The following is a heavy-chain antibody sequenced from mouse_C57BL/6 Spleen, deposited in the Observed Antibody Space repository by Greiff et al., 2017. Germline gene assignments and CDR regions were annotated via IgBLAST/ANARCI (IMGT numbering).Heavy chain of an antibody. Sequence: VMLVESGPGLVQPSQSLSITCTVSGFSLTSYGVHWVRQSPGKGLEWLGVIWSGGSTDYNAAFISRLSISKDNSKSQVFFKMNSLQADDTAIYYCARSGYDYDAEFAYWGQGTLVTVSA. V-gene: IGHV2-2*01. D-gene: IGHD2-4*01. CDR3: ARSGYDYDAEFAY. J-gene: IGHJ3*01. CDR1: GFSLTSYG. CDR2: IWSGGST.